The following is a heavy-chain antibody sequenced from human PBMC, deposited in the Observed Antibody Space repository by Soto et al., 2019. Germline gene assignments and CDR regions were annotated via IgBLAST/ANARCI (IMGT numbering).Heavy chain of an antibody. D-gene: IGHD6-13*01. J-gene: IGHJ6*02. CDR2: IVVGSGNT. CDR1: GFTFTSSA. CDR3: AAESKQQLGVRSGMDV. Sequence: SVKVSCKASGFTFTSSAMQWVRQARGQRLEWIGWIVVGSGNTNYAQKFQERVTVTRDMSTSTAYMELSSLRSEDTAVYYCAAESKQQLGVRSGMDVWGQGTTVTVSS. V-gene: IGHV1-58*02.